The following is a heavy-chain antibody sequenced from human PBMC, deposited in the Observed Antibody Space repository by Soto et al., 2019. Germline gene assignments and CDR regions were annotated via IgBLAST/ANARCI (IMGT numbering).Heavy chain of an antibody. CDR1: GFTFSSYG. Sequence: SLRLSCAASGFTFSSYGMHWVRQAPGKGLEWVAVISYDGSNKYYADSVKGRFTISRDNSKNTLYLQMNSLRAEDTAVYYCAKDGCGDYECGYFDYWGQGTLVTVSS. D-gene: IGHD4-17*01. J-gene: IGHJ4*02. V-gene: IGHV3-30*18. CDR3: AKDGCGDYECGYFDY. CDR2: ISYDGSNK.